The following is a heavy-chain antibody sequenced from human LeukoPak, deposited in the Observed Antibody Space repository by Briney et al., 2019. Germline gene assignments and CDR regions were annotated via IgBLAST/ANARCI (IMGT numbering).Heavy chain of an antibody. CDR2: IYSGGST. D-gene: IGHD3-10*01. Sequence: PGGSLRLSCAASGFTFSNAWMSWVRQAPGKGLEWVSVIYSGGSTYYADSVKGRFTTSRDNSKNTLYLQMNSLRAEDTAVYYCARDLAFYGSGKQNYWGQGTLVTVSS. CDR1: GFTFSNAW. V-gene: IGHV3-66*01. J-gene: IGHJ4*02. CDR3: ARDLAFYGSGKQNY.